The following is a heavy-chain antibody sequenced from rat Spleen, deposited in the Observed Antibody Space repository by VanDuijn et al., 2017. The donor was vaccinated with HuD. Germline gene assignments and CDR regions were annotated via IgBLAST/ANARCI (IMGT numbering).Heavy chain of an antibody. D-gene: IGHD2-1*01. J-gene: IGHJ3*01. CDR1: GFTYSNYV. CDR3: TRDLYLGFAY. Sequence: EVQLVESGGGLVQPGRSMKLSCADSGFTYSNYVMAWVRQAPTKGLEWVASISTGGGNTYYRDSVKGRFTISRDNAQSTLYLQMHSLRSEDTATYYCTRDLYLGFAYWGQGTLVTVSS. CDR2: ISTGGGNT. V-gene: IGHV5-25*01.